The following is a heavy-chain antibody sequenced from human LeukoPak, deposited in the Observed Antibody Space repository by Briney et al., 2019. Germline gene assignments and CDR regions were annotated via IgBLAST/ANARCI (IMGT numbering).Heavy chain of an antibody. CDR3: ASGYSSGWIFDY. CDR1: GGSISSGDYY. J-gene: IGHJ4*02. Sequence: PSETLSLTCTVSGGSISSGDYYWSWIRQPPGKDLEWIGYIYYSGSTYYNPSLKSRVTISVDTSKNQFSLKLSSVTAADTAVYYCASGYSSGWIFDYWGQGTLVTVSS. D-gene: IGHD6-19*01. CDR2: IYYSGST. V-gene: IGHV4-30-4*01.